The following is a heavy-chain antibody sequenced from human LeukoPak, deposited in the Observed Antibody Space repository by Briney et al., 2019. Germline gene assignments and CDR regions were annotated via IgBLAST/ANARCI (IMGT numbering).Heavy chain of an antibody. CDR2: IIPIFGTA. V-gene: IGHV1-69*01. CDR3: ARGYYYGSGSSYCYYYYMDV. D-gene: IGHD3-10*01. J-gene: IGHJ6*03. CDR1: GGTFSSYA. Sequence: SVKVSCKASGGTFSSYAISWVRQAPGQGLEWMGGIIPIFGTANYAQKFQGRVTITADESTSTAYIELSSLRSEDTAVYYCARGYYYGSGSSYCYYYYMDVWGKGTTVTISS.